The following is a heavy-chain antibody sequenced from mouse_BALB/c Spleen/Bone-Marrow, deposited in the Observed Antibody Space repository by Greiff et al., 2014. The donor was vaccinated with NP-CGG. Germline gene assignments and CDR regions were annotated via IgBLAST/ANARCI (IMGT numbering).Heavy chain of an antibody. J-gene: IGHJ2*01. CDR2: INPYNDAT. CDR3: AREGVDYFDY. CDR1: GYTFTSYV. V-gene: IGHV1-14*01. Sequence: EVQLQQSGPELVKPGASVKMSCKASGYTFTSYVIHWVKQKPGQGLEWIGYINPYNDATKLNERFKGKATLTSDKSSSTAYMVLSSLTSEDSAVYYCAREGVDYFDYWGQGTTLTVPS.